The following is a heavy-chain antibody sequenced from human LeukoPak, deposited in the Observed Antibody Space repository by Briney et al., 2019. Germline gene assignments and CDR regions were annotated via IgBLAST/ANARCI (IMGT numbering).Heavy chain of an antibody. CDR3: ARRAAAATYYYYYYGMDV. CDR2: ISAYNGNT. CDR1: GYTFTSYG. J-gene: IGHJ6*04. D-gene: IGHD6-13*01. V-gene: IGHV1-18*04. Sequence: GASVKVSCKASGYTFTSYGISWVRQAPGQGLEWMGWISAYNGNTNYAQKLQGRVIMTTDTSTSTAYMELRSLRSDDTAVYYCARRAAAATYYYYYYGMDVWGKGTTVTVSS.